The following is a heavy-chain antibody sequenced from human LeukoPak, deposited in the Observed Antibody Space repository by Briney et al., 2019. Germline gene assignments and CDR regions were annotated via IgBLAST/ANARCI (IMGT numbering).Heavy chain of an antibody. V-gene: IGHV4-39*07. CDR1: GGSISSSSYY. CDR2: IYYSGST. D-gene: IGHD3-22*01. Sequence: SETLSLTCTVSGGSISSSSYYWGWIRQPPGKGLEWIGSIYYSGSTYYNPSLKGRVTISVDKSKNQFSLKLSSVTAADTAVYYCARDNDITMRNGMDVWGQGTTVTVSS. CDR3: ARDNDITMRNGMDV. J-gene: IGHJ6*02.